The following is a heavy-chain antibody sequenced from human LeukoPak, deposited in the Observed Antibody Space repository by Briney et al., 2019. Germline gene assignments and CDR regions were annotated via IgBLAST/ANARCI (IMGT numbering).Heavy chain of an antibody. Sequence: SETLSLTCAVYGGSFSGYYWSWIRQPPGKGLEWIGEINHSGSTNYNPSLKSRVTISVDTSKNQFSLKLISVTAADTAVYYCARGRRWLQYWGQGTLVTVSS. CDR1: GGSFSGYY. J-gene: IGHJ4*02. D-gene: IGHD5-24*01. CDR2: INHSGST. CDR3: ARGRRWLQY. V-gene: IGHV4-34*01.